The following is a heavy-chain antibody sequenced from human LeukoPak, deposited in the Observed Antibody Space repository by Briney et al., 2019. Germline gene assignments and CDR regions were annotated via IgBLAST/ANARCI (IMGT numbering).Heavy chain of an antibody. J-gene: IGHJ4*02. CDR1: GFTFSSYG. CDR2: ISYDGSNK. CDR3: ARDRVDYYDSSGYYGYLDY. D-gene: IGHD3-22*01. Sequence: PGGSLRLSCAASGFTFSSYGMHWVRQAPGKGLEWVAVISYDGSNKYYADSVKGRFTISRDNSKNTLYLQMNSLRAEDTAVYYCARDRVDYYDSSGYYGYLDYWGQGTLVTVSS. V-gene: IGHV3-30*03.